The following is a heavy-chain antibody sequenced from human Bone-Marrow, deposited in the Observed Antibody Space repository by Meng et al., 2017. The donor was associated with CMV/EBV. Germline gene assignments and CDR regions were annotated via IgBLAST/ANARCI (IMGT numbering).Heavy chain of an antibody. CDR2: ICSSGSTI. Sequence: GGSLRLSCAASGFTFSDYYMSWIRQAPGKGLEWVSYICSSGSTIYYADSVKGRFTISRDNAKNSLYLQMNSLRAEDTAVYYCARDRMTTDYFDYWGRGTLVTVSS. CDR3: ARDRMTTDYFDY. V-gene: IGHV3-11*04. D-gene: IGHD1-14*01. CDR1: GFTFSDYY. J-gene: IGHJ4*02.